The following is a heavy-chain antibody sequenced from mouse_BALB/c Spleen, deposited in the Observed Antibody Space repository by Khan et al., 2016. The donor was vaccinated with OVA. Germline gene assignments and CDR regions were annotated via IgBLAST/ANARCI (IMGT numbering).Heavy chain of an antibody. Sequence: EVQLVESGGGLVKPGGSLKLSCAASGFTFSSYAMSWVRQTPEKRLEWVASISSGGSTYYPDSVKGRFTISSDNARNILYLQLSSLRSEETAMDYGASPLYYYGSSYVDYWGQGTTLTVSS. J-gene: IGHJ2*01. CDR1: GFTFSSYA. D-gene: IGHD1-1*01. CDR2: ISSGGST. V-gene: IGHV5-6-5*01. CDR3: ASPLYYYGSSYVDY.